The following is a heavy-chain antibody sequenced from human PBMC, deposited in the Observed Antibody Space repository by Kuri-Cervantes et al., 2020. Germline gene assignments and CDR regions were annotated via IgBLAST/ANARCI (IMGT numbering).Heavy chain of an antibody. CDR2: FDPEDGET. CDR1: GYTLTELS. Sequence: ASGKVSCKVSGYTLTELSTHWVRQAPGKGLEWMGGFDPEDGETIYAQKFQGRVTMTEDTSTDTAYMELRSLRSEDTAVYYCATYFWSGYPPPYYFDYWVQGTLVTVSS. D-gene: IGHD3-3*01. V-gene: IGHV1-24*01. J-gene: IGHJ4*02. CDR3: ATYFWSGYPPPYYFDY.